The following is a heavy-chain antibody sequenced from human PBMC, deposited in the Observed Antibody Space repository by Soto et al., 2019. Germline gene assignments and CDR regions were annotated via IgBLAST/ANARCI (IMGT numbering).Heavy chain of an antibody. Sequence: QVQLQESGPGLVKPSQTLSLTCTVSGGSISSGGYYWSWIRQHPGKGLEWIGYIYYSGSTYYNPSLKRRVPISVDTSKNQFSLKLSSVTAADTAVYYCAREGYYYDRHPPEEWGQGTLVTVSS. CDR2: IYYSGST. V-gene: IGHV4-31*03. CDR1: GGSISSGGYY. D-gene: IGHD3-22*01. CDR3: AREGYYYDRHPPEE. J-gene: IGHJ4*02.